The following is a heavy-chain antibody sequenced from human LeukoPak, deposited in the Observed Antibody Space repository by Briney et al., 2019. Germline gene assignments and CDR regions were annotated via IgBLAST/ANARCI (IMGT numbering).Heavy chain of an antibody. Sequence: GEPLKISCKGSGYSFTNYWIGWVRQMPGKGLEWMGIIDPSDSDTRYSPSFQGQVTISADKSISTAYLQWSSLKASDSAMYYCARQWNFDLWGRGTLVTVSS. CDR2: IDPSDSDT. CDR3: ARQWNFDL. CDR1: GYSFTNYW. J-gene: IGHJ2*01. V-gene: IGHV5-51*01.